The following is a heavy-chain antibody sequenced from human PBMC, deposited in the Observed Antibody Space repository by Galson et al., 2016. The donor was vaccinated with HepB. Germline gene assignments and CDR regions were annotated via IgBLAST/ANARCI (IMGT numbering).Heavy chain of an antibody. CDR2: TYYRSKWHN. J-gene: IGHJ6*02. Sequence: CAISGDSVSSDTAAWNWIRQSPSRGLEWLGRTYYRSKWHNDYAVSVKSRITINPDTTKNQFSLQLSSVTPEDTAVYYCAREPGHCTGNSCYSGGMDVWGQGTTVTVSS. CDR1: GDSVSSDTAA. V-gene: IGHV6-1*01. D-gene: IGHD2-15*01. CDR3: AREPGHCTGNSCYSGGMDV.